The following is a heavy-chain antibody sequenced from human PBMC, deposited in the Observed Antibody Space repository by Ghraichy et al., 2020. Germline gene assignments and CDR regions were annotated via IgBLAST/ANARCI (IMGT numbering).Heavy chain of an antibody. CDR3: ARGGVSNNCTPVYWFVP. CDR2: INDSGSI. V-gene: IGHV4-34*01. Sequence: SETLSLTCAVYGGSFSDYDWTWIRQPPGKGLEWIGEINDSGSIDYNASLKSRVTRSLDTSKNQFSLKLRSVTAADTAVYFCARGGVSNNCTPVYWFVPWGQGTLVIVSS. CDR1: GGSFSDYD. D-gene: IGHD1-1*01. J-gene: IGHJ5*02.